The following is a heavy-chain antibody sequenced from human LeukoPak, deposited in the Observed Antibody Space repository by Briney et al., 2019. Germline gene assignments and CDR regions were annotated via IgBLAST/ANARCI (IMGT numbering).Heavy chain of an antibody. CDR3: ARESGSYLWRSWLNP. CDR2: IYNSGNT. CDR1: GGSISSTSHY. J-gene: IGHJ5*02. Sequence: PSETLSLTCTVSGGSISSTSHYWAWIRQPPGKGLEWIGNIYNSGNTNYNPSLKSRVTISVDTSKNQFSLKLNSVTAADTAVYYCARESGSYLWRSWLNPWGQGTLVTVSS. D-gene: IGHD3-16*01. V-gene: IGHV4-61*01.